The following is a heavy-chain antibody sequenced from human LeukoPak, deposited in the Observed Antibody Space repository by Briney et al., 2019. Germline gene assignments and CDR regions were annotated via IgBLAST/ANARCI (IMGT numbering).Heavy chain of an antibody. D-gene: IGHD3-22*01. V-gene: IGHV3-30*18. CDR1: GFTFSSYG. J-gene: IGHJ4*02. Sequence: SEGSLRLSCAASGFTFSSYGMHWVRQAPGKGLEWVAVISYDGSNKYYADSVKGRFTISRDNSKNTLYLQMNSLRAEDTAVYYCAKVDYYDSRDPDYWGQGTLVTVSS. CDR3: AKVDYYDSRDPDY. CDR2: ISYDGSNK.